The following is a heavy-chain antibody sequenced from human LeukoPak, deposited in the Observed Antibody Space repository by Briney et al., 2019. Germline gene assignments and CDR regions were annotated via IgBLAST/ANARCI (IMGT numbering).Heavy chain of an antibody. D-gene: IGHD3-3*01. Sequence: ASVKVSCKASGYTFTSYYMHWVRQAPGQGPEWMGILNPSGGSTSYAQKFQGRVTMTRDMSTRTVYMELRSLRSEDAAVYYCAXXXXXXXFWSGRYYYYYYMDVWGKGTTVTVSS. J-gene: IGHJ6*03. CDR1: GYTFTSYY. CDR3: AXXXXXXXFWSGRYYYYYYMDV. V-gene: IGHV1-46*01. CDR2: LNPSGGST.